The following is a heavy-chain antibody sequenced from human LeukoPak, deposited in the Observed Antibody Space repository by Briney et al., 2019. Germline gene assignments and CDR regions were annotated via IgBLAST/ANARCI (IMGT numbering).Heavy chain of an antibody. Sequence: SETLSLTCTVSGGSISSSSYYWGWIRQPPGKGLEWIGSVYYTGASYYNPSLKSRVTISIDTSKKHFSLKLTSVTVADTAVYYCARGAPPQNWGQGTLVTVSS. CDR2: VYYTGAS. CDR1: GGSISSSSYY. CDR3: ARGAPPQN. J-gene: IGHJ4*02. V-gene: IGHV4-39*07.